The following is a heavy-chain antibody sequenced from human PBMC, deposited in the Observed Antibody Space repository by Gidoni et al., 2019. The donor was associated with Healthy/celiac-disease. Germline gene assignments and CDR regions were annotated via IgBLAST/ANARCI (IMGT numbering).Heavy chain of an antibody. Sequence: EVQLVESGGGLVQPGRSLRLSCTASGFTFGDYAMSWVRQAPGKGLEWVGFIRSKAYGGTTEYAASVKGRFTISRDDSKSIAYLQMNSLKTEDTAVYYCTRDGTGPFDYWGQGTLVTVSS. V-gene: IGHV3-49*04. J-gene: IGHJ4*02. D-gene: IGHD1-1*01. CDR1: GFTFGDYA. CDR3: TRDGTGPFDY. CDR2: IRSKAYGGTT.